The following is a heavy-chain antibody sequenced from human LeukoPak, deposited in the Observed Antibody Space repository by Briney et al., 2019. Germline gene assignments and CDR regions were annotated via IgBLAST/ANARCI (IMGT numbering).Heavy chain of an antibody. CDR3: AREPPTEVGAPEDYWYYGMDV. V-gene: IGHV4-39*07. D-gene: IGHD1-26*01. J-gene: IGHJ6*02. CDR1: GGSISSSSYY. Sequence: PSETLSLTCTVSGGSISSSSYYWGWIRQPPGKGLEWIGSIYYSGSTYYNPSLKSRVTISVDTSKNQFSLKLSSVTAADTAVYYCAREPPTEVGAPEDYWYYGMDVWGQGTTVTVSS. CDR2: IYYSGST.